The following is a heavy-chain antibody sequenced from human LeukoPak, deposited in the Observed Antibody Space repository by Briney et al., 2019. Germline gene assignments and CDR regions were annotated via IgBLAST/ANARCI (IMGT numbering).Heavy chain of an antibody. CDR3: ARGMHPYGDSKGATWWYFDL. CDR1: GFTFSSYA. J-gene: IGHJ2*01. V-gene: IGHV3-23*01. Sequence: PGGSLRLSCAASGFTFSSYAMSWVRQAPGKGLEWVSAISGSGGSTYYADSVKGRFTISRDIVKNTVFLQMNSLRAEDTAIYYCARGMHPYGDSKGATWWYFDLWGRGTLVTVSS. D-gene: IGHD4-17*01. CDR2: ISGSGGST.